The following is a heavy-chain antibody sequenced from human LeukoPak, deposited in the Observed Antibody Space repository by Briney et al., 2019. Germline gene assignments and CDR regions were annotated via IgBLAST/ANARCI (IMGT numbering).Heavy chain of an antibody. CDR1: GFTFSAYS. J-gene: IGHJ4*02. V-gene: IGHV3-48*02. CDR2: ISSSSSTM. Sequence: PGGSLRLSCAASGFTFSAYSMNWVRQAPGKGLEWVSYISSSSSTMFYADSVKGRFTISRDNAKNSLYLQMSSLRDEDTAVYYCASQSVFRSPFDYWGQGTLVTVSS. CDR3: ASQSVFRSPFDY.